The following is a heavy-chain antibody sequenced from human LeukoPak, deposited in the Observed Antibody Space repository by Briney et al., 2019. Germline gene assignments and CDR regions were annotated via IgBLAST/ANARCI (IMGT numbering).Heavy chain of an antibody. J-gene: IGHJ6*03. Sequence: SETLSLTCAVYGGSFSGYYWSWIRQPPGKGLEWIGEINHSGSTNYNPSLKSRVTISVGTSKNQFSLKLSSVTAADTAVYYCARGRGPVGYYYYMDVWGKGTTVTVSS. V-gene: IGHV4-34*01. D-gene: IGHD2-2*01. CDR1: GGSFSGYY. CDR2: INHSGST. CDR3: ARGRGPVGYYYYMDV.